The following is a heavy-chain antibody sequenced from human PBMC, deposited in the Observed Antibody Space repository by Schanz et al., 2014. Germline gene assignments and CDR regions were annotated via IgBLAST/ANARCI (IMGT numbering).Heavy chain of an antibody. J-gene: IGHJ4*02. Sequence: EVQLVESGGGLVQPGGSPSLSCAASGFTFGNFFMSWVRQAPGKGLEWVANIKQDGIEKYYVDSVKGRFTISRDNAKNSLYLQMNSLTADDTAVYYCARDKGGYYPFDYWGRGTLVTVSS. D-gene: IGHD3-3*01. CDR3: ARDKGGYYPFDY. CDR2: IKQDGIEK. V-gene: IGHV3-7*01. CDR1: GFTFGNFF.